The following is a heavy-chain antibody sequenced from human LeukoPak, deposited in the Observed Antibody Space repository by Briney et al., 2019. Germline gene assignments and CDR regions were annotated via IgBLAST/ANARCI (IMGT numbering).Heavy chain of an antibody. D-gene: IGHD6-19*01. V-gene: IGHV4-61*05. J-gene: IGHJ4*02. CDR1: GGSISSSSYY. CDR2: IYYSGST. CDR3: ARKYSSGWYYFDY. Sequence: PSETLSLTCTVSGGSISSSSYYWGWIRQPPGKGLEWIGYIYYSGSTNYNPSLKSRVTISVDTSKNQFSLKLSSVTAADTAVYYCARKYSSGWYYFDYWGQGTLVTVSS.